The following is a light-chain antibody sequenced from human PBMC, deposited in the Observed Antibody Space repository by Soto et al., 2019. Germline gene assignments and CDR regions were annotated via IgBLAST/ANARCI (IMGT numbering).Light chain of an antibody. J-gene: IGKJ3*01. CDR3: QKYINGPPAA. V-gene: IGKV1-27*01. CDR2: APS. Sequence: DIQMTQSPSSLSASVGDRVTITCRASQNINNYVAWYQQKPGNAPILLIYAPSTLQSGVPSRVSGDGSGTEFTLTISSLQPEDVATNYCQKYINGPPAAFGPGTKV. CDR1: QNINNY.